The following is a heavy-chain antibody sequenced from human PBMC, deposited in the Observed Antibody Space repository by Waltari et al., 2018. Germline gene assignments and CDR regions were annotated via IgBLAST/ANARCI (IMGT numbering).Heavy chain of an antibody. CDR1: GFTFSNQG. CDR3: AKEFGGAGSSYMSYFDS. D-gene: IGHD3-10*01. Sequence: QVQLWESGGGLVQPGRSLSLSCRSSGFTFSNQGIQWVRQAPGKGLEGVAVVGHDGHTKYYGGSVEGRFTVTRDNSMNTMYLDMNSLRIDDTAIYYCAKEFGGAGSSYMSYFDSWGQGTLVTVSS. CDR2: VGHDGHTK. J-gene: IGHJ4*02. V-gene: IGHV3-33*03.